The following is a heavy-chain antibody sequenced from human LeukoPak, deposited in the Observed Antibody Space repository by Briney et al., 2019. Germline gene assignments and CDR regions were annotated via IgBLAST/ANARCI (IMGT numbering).Heavy chain of an antibody. Sequence: PSETLSLTCTVSGGSIISYYWSWIRQPPGKGLEWIGYIYYSGSTNYNPSLKSRVTISVDTSKNQFSLKLSSVTAADTAVYYCARVRAAAGDAFAIWGQGTMVTVSS. J-gene: IGHJ3*02. CDR1: GGSIISYY. CDR3: ARVRAAAGDAFAI. V-gene: IGHV4-59*01. D-gene: IGHD6-13*01. CDR2: IYYSGST.